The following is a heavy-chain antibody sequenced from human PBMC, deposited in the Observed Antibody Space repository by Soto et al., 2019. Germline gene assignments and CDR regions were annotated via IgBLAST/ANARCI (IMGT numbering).Heavy chain of an antibody. D-gene: IGHD1-1*01. CDR1: GFIFSSYG. V-gene: IGHV3-30*18. J-gene: IGHJ4*02. Sequence: QVQLVESEGGVVQPGRSLRLSCAASGFIFSSYGMHWVRQAPGKGLEWVAVISYDGINKYYSDSVKGRFTISRDNSKNTLYLQMNSLRAEDTAVYYCAKSVYNWNDGFFDYWGQGTLVTVSS. CDR2: ISYDGINK. CDR3: AKSVYNWNDGFFDY.